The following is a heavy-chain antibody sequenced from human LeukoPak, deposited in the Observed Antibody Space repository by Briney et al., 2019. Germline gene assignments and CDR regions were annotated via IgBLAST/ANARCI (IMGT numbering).Heavy chain of an antibody. CDR2: K. CDR1: GFTFSSYG. D-gene: IGHD3-22*01. CDR3: ARESYDSSGSTDFEY. J-gene: IGHJ4*02. V-gene: IGHV3-30*19. Sequence: GGSLRLSCAASGFTFSSYGMHWVRQAPGKGLEWVAVKYYADSVKGRFTISRDNSKNTLYLQMNSLRAEDTAVYYCARESYDSSGSTDFEYWGQGTLVTVSS.